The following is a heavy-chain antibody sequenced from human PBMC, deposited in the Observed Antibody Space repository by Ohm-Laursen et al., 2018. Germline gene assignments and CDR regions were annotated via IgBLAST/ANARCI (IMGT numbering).Heavy chain of an antibody. CDR3: TRQERDNWNDDPVDY. CDR2: IRSEAHSYAT. Sequence: SLRLSCAASGFTFSSFGMHWVCQASGKGLERVGRIRSEAHSYATGYATSVKSRFTNFRVDSKNTAYLQMNNLKTEDTAVYYCTRQERDNWNDDPVDYWGQGTLVAVSS. CDR1: GFTFSSFG. J-gene: IGHJ4*02. D-gene: IGHD1-20*01. V-gene: IGHV3-73*01.